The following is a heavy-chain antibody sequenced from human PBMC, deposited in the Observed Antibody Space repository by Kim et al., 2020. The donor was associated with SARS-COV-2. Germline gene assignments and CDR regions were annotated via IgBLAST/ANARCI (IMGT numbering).Heavy chain of an antibody. CDR2: IQHDGSEK. Sequence: GGSLRLSCVDSGFTFRNYWMNWVRQAPRKGLEWVSNIQHDGSEKNYVDSMKGRLTISRDNAKNSLFLQMNNLRADDTAVYYCEGGFGWLTDHWCQGTLVTVSS. V-gene: IGHV3-7*05. CDR1: GFTFRNYW. CDR3: EGGFGWLTDH. D-gene: IGHD3-9*01. J-gene: IGHJ1*01.